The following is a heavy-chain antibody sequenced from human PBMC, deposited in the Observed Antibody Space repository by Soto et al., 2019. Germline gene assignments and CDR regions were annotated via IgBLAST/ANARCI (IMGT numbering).Heavy chain of an antibody. V-gene: IGHV4-39*01. CDR1: GGSISSSSYY. Sequence: SETLSLTCTVSGGSISSSSYYWGWIRQPPGKGLEWIGSIYYSGSTYYNPSLKSRVTISVDTSKNQFSLKLSSVTAADTAVYYGASNTGYSSSWVDYWGQGTLVTVSS. CDR3: ASNTGYSSSWVDY. CDR2: IYYSGST. D-gene: IGHD6-13*01. J-gene: IGHJ4*02.